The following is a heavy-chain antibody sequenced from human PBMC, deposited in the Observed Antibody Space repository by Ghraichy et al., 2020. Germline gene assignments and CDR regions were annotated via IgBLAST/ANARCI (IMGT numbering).Heavy chain of an antibody. Sequence: ASAKVSCKASGYTFTSYYIHWVRQAPGQGLEWMGIINPSGGSTSYAQKFQGRVTMTRDTSTRTVYMELSSLRSEDTAVYYCARRFLEGYYGMDVWGQGTTVTVSS. CDR2: INPSGGST. V-gene: IGHV1-46*01. CDR1: GYTFTSYY. D-gene: IGHD3-3*01. J-gene: IGHJ6*02. CDR3: ARRFLEGYYGMDV.